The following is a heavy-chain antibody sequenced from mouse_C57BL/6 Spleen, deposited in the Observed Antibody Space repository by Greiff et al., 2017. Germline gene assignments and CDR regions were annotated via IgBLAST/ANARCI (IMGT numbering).Heavy chain of an antibody. Sequence: VQLQESGAELVKPGASVKISCKASGYAFSSYWMNWVKQRPGKGLEWIGQIYPGDGDTNYNGKFKGKATLTADKSSSTAYMQLSSLTSEDSAVYVCARESPNWDWFAYWGQGTLVTVST. CDR3: ARESPNWDWFAY. J-gene: IGHJ3*01. V-gene: IGHV1-80*01. CDR2: IYPGDGDT. CDR1: GYAFSSYW. D-gene: IGHD4-1*02.